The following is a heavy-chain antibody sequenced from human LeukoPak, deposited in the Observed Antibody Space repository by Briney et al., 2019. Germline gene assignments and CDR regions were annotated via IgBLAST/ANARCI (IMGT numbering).Heavy chain of an antibody. CDR3: ARDDYPIDY. CDR1: GFTFSDYS. Sequence: GGSLRLSCAAPGFTFSDYSMSWIRQAPGKGLEWVSYFSSSGSTIYYADSVKGRFPISRDNAKNSLYLQMNSLRAEDTAVYYCARDDYPIDYWGQGTLVTVSS. D-gene: IGHD4-11*01. V-gene: IGHV3-11*01. CDR2: FSSSGSTI. J-gene: IGHJ4*02.